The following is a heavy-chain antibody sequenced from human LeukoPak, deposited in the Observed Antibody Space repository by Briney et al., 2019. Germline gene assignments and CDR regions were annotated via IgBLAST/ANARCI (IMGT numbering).Heavy chain of an antibody. V-gene: IGHV3-7*01. CDR2: MKVDGSDI. J-gene: IGHJ3*02. CDR3: ARAQYSSSWFYAFDI. CDR1: GFTFTNDF. D-gene: IGHD6-13*01. Sequence: PGGSLRLSCAASGFTFTNDFMTWVRQAPGKGLEWVANMKVDGSDIHYVDSVKGRFTISSDNARNSLYLQMNSLRAEDTAVYYCARAQYSSSWFYAFDIWGQGTMVTVSS.